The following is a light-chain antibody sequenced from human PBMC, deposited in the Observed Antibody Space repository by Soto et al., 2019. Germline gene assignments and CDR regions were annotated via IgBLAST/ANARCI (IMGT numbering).Light chain of an antibody. J-gene: IGLJ3*02. CDR1: SSNIGSNY. CDR3: AAWDDSLSGPV. Sequence: QSVLTQPPSASGTPGQRVTISCSGSSSNIGSNYVYWYQQLPGTAPKLLIYRNNQRPSGVPDRFSGSKSGTSVSLAISGLRSEDEADYYCAAWDDSLSGPVFGGWTKLTVL. V-gene: IGLV1-47*01. CDR2: RNN.